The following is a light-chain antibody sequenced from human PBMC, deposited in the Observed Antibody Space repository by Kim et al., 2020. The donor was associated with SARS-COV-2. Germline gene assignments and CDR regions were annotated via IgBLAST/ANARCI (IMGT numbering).Light chain of an antibody. CDR3: SSYTTSGTPV. CDR2: DVN. Sequence: GQSITISCTGTSSDVGAYEYVSWYQQHPGKAPKLTIFDVNNRPSGVSNRFSGSKSGNTASLTISGLQAEDEADYYCSSYTTSGTPVFGGGTQLTVL. CDR1: SSDVGAYEY. J-gene: IGLJ2*01. V-gene: IGLV2-14*03.